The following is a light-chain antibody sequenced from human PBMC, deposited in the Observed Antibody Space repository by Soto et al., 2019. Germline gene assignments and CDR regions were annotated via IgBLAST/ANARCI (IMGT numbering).Light chain of an antibody. CDR3: QQTYSTPPWT. J-gene: IGKJ1*01. V-gene: IGKV1-39*01. Sequence: DIQMTQSPSSLSASVGDRVTISCRASQSIRSSLNWYQQKPGKAPKFLIYVASSLQTGVPSRFSGSGSGTDFTLTISSLQPEDFATYFCQQTYSTPPWTFGQGTKVDI. CDR1: QSIRSS. CDR2: VAS.